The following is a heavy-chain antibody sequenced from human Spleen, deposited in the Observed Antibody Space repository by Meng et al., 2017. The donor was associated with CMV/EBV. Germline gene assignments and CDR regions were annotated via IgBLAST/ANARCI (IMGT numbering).Heavy chain of an antibody. V-gene: IGHV4-59*01. CDR2: IYYSGST. CDR3: AREAYNYGPMGV. J-gene: IGHJ6*02. Sequence: GSLRLSCTVSGGSISSYYWSWIRQPPGKGLEWIGYIYYSGSTNYNPSLKSRVTISVDTSKNQFSLNVNSVTAADTAVYYCAREAYNYGPMGVWGLGTTVTVSS. CDR1: GGSISSYY. D-gene: IGHD5-18*01.